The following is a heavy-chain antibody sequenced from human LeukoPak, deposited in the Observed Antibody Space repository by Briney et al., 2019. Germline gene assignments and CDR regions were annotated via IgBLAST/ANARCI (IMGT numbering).Heavy chain of an antibody. D-gene: IGHD3-10*01. CDR3: AKHYMGSSYNRGLDY. J-gene: IGHJ4*02. CDR2: IYYSGYT. V-gene: IGHV4-39*01. Sequence: GSLRLSCAASGFTFSSYGMSWVRQAPGKGLEWIGSIYYSGYTYYNPSLESRVTISVDTSKNQFSLKLSSVTAADTAIYYCAKHYMGSSYNRGLDYWGQGTLVTVSS. CDR1: GFTFSSYG.